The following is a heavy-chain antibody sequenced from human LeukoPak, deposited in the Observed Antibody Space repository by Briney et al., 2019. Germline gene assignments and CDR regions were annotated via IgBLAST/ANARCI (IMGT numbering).Heavy chain of an antibody. CDR2: ISYDGSNK. CDR3: ARGVGATSLSNWYFDL. Sequence: GGSLRLSCAASGFTFSSYGMHWVRQAPGKGLEWVAVISYDGSNKYYADSVKGRFTISRDNSKNTLYLQMNSLRAEDTAVYYCARGVGATSLSNWYFDLWGRGTLVTVSS. CDR1: GFTFSSYG. J-gene: IGHJ2*01. D-gene: IGHD1-26*01. V-gene: IGHV3-30*19.